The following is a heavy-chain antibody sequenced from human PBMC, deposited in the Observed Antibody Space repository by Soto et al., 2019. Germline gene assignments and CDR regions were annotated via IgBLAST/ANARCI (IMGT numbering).Heavy chain of an antibody. CDR1: GFTFSSYA. CDR3: AFNSGSGSYYFDY. J-gene: IGHJ4*02. V-gene: IGHV3-23*01. D-gene: IGHD3-10*01. Sequence: VQLLESGGGLVQPGGSLRLSCAASGFTFSSYAMWWVRQAPGKGLECVSAISGGGETTYYADSVKGRFTISRDNSKNTLYLQMTNLRAEDTAVYYCAFNSGSGSYYFDYWGQGTLVTVSA. CDR2: ISGGGETT.